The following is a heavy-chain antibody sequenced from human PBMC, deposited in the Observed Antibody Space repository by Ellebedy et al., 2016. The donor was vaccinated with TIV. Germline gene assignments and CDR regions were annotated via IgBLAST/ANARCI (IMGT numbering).Heavy chain of an antibody. CDR3: ARISSCAGGTCHPDY. CDR2: IVRGSNYI. V-gene: IGHV3-21*01. CDR1: GFTFSYYS. Sequence: GGSLRLSXVVSGFTFSYYSMSWVRQAPGKGLEWVSSIVRGSNYIYYADPLQGRFTISRDNAKNSLYLQMNSLRVEDTAIYYCARISSCAGGTCHPDYWGQGNLVTVSS. J-gene: IGHJ4*01. D-gene: IGHD2-15*01.